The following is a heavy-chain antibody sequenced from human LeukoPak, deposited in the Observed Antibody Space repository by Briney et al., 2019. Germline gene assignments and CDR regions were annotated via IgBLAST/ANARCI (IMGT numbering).Heavy chain of an antibody. CDR3: ARPDCSGGSCQGSYYYYYGMDV. CDR2: MNPNSGNT. J-gene: IGHJ6*02. Sequence: AAVKVSCMASGYTFTSYDINWVRQATGQGLEWMGWMNPNSGNTGYAQKFQGRVTMTRNTTISTAYMELSSLRSEDTAVYYCARPDCSGGSCQGSYYYYYGMDVWGQGTTVTVSS. CDR1: GYTFTSYD. D-gene: IGHD2-15*01. V-gene: IGHV1-8*01.